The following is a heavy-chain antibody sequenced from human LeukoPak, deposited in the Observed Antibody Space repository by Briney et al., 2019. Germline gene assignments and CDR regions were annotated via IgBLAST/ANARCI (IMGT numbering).Heavy chain of an antibody. CDR2: IYSGGST. D-gene: IGHD6-13*01. CDR3: ARDYSSAWYERLTFDI. V-gene: IGHV3-66*01. CDR1: GFTVSSSY. Sequence: PGGSLRLSCVASGFTVSSSYMSWVRQAPGKGLEWVSSIYSGGSTYYPDSVEGRFTISRGNSKNTLYLQMNGLRAEDTAVYYCARDYSSAWYERLTFDIWGQGTMVTVSS. J-gene: IGHJ3*02.